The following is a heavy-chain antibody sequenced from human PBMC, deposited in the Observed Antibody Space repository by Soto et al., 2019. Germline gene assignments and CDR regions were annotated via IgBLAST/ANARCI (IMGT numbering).Heavy chain of an antibody. CDR3: ARGFGYSSGYGIDY. V-gene: IGHV3-74*01. D-gene: IGHD5-18*01. CDR2: INRDGSST. CDR1: GFTFSSYW. Sequence: GGSMRLSCAASGFTFSSYWMYWVRQAPGKGLVWVSRINRDGSSTSYADSVKGRFTISRDNAKNTLYLQMNSLRAEDTVVYYCARGFGYSSGYGIDYWGQGTLVTVSS. J-gene: IGHJ4*02.